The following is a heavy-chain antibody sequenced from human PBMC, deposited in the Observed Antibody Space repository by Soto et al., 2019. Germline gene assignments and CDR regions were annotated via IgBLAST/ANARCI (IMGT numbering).Heavy chain of an antibody. J-gene: IGHJ6*02. V-gene: IGHV4-59*01. CDR1: GASINSYY. CDR2: IYYSGGT. CDR3: ARARRTTVFMDV. D-gene: IGHD4-17*01. Sequence: SETLSLTCTVSGASINSYYWSWIRQPPGKGLEWIGYIYYSGGTNYNPSLKSRVTISVDTSKNQFSLKLKSLTAADTAVYYCARARRTTVFMDVWGQGTTVTVSS.